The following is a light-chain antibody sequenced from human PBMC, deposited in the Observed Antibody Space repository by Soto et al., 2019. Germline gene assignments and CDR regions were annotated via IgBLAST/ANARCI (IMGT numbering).Light chain of an antibody. J-gene: IGLJ2*01. CDR1: SSDVGSYNL. CDR2: EGS. Sequence: QSALTQPASVSGSPGQSITISCTGTSSDVGSYNLVSWYQQHPGKAPKRMIYEGSKRPSGVSNRFSGSKSGNTASLTSSGLQAEDEADYYCCSYAGSSTLWVFGGGTKLTVL. CDR3: CSYAGSSTLWV. V-gene: IGLV2-23*03.